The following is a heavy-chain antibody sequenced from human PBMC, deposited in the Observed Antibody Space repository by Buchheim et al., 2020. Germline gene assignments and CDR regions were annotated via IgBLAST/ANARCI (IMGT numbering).Heavy chain of an antibody. CDR2: ISSSGSTI. CDR3: ARGGISYCSSTSCYTGRYYYYGMDV. CDR1: GFTFSSYE. Sequence: EVQLVESGGGLVQPGGSLRLSCAASGFTFSSYEMNWVRQAPGKGLEWVSYISSSGSTIYYADSVKGRFTISRDNAKNSLYLQMKSLRGEDTAVYYCARGGISYCSSTSCYTGRYYYYGMDVWGQGTT. V-gene: IGHV3-48*03. D-gene: IGHD2-2*02. J-gene: IGHJ6*02.